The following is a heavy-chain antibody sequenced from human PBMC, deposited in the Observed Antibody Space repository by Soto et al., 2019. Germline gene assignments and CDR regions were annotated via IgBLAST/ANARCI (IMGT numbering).Heavy chain of an antibody. V-gene: IGHV3-30-3*01. CDR3: ARDSPPRIVVVINAFDI. CDR1: GFTFSSYA. J-gene: IGHJ3*02. Sequence: GGSLRLSCAASGFTFSSYAMHWVRQAPGKGLEWVAVISYDGSNKYYADSVKGRFTISRDNSKNTLYLQMNSLRAEDTAVYYCARDSPPRIVVVINAFDIWGQGTMVTVSS. D-gene: IGHD3-22*01. CDR2: ISYDGSNK.